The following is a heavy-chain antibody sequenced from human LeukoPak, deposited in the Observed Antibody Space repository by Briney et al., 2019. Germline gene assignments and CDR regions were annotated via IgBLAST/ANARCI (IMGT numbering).Heavy chain of an antibody. Sequence: EASVKVSCKASGYTFTGYYMHWVRQAPGQGLEWMGWINPNSGGTNYAQRFQGRVTMTRDTSISTAYMELSRLRSDDTAVYYCARGSVGATVWWGPNFDYWGQGTLVTVSS. CDR1: GYTFTGYY. D-gene: IGHD1-26*01. CDR2: INPNSGGT. V-gene: IGHV1-2*02. J-gene: IGHJ4*02. CDR3: ARGSVGATVWWGPNFDY.